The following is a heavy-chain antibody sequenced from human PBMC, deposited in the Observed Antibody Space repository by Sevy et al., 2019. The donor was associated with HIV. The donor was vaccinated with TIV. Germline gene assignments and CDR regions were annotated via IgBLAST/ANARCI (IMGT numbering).Heavy chain of an antibody. Sequence: GGSLRLSCTASGFTLSNAWMTWVRQAPGKGLEWVGRIESKTDGGTTDHPAPVKGRFTISRDDSKNTLYLQMNSLKTEDTAVYFCSTEYPSGPLDYWGQGTLVTVSS. J-gene: IGHJ4*02. CDR3: STEYPSGPLDY. CDR2: IESKTDGGTT. V-gene: IGHV3-15*04. CDR1: GFTLSNAW.